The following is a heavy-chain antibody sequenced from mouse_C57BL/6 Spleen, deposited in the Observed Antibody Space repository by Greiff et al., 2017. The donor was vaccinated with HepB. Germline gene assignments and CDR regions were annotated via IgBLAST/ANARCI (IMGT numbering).Heavy chain of an antibody. J-gene: IGHJ2*01. Sequence: QVQLKESGAELAKPGASVKLSCKASGYTFPSYGMHWVKRRPGQGLEWIGYINPSSGYTKYNQKFKDKATLTADKSSSTAYMQLSSLTYEDSAVYYCARSRDYDGYWGQGTTLTVSS. V-gene: IGHV1-7*01. D-gene: IGHD2-4*01. CDR1: GYTFPSYG. CDR3: ARSRDYDGY. CDR2: INPSSGYT.